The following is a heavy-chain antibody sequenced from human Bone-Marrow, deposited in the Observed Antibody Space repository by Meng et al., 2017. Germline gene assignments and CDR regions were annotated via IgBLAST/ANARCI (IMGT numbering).Heavy chain of an antibody. Sequence: GESLKISCAASGFTFSSYGMDWVRQAPGKGLEWVAVIWYDGSNKYYADSVKGRFTISRDNSKNTLYLQMNSLRAEDTAVYYCARRAKYVSKSGNWFDPWGQGTLVTVSS. CDR1: GFTFSSYG. V-gene: IGHV3-33*01. CDR2: IWYDGSNK. CDR3: ARRAKYVSKSGNWFDP. D-gene: IGHD3-22*01. J-gene: IGHJ5*01.